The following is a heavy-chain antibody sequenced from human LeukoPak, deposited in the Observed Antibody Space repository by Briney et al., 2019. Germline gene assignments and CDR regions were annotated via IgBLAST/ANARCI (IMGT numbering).Heavy chain of an antibody. CDR1: DGSISSNY. V-gene: IGHV4-4*08. Sequence: SETLSLTCTVSDGSISSNYWSWIRQPPGKGLEWIGYIYSSGSTDYNPSLKSRVTISIDMSNNQFSLKLSSVTAADTAVYYCARDRGYSNYVADYWGQGTLVTVSS. CDR3: ARDRGYSNYVADY. J-gene: IGHJ4*02. CDR2: IYSSGST. D-gene: IGHD4-11*01.